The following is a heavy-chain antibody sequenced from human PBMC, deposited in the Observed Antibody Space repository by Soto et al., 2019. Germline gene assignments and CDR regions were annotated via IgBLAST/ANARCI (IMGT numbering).Heavy chain of an antibody. CDR1: GFTFDDYA. D-gene: IGHD5-18*01. J-gene: IGHJ6*02. V-gene: IGHV3-9*01. Sequence: EVQLVESGGGLVQPGRSLRLSCAASGFTFDDYAMHWVRQSPGKGLEWVSGISWNRGSIGYADSVKGRFTISRDNAKNSLYLQMNSRRAEDTALYYCAKDIGPNTAMVTSEDGMDVWGQGTTVTVSS. CDR2: ISWNRGSI. CDR3: AKDIGPNTAMVTSEDGMDV.